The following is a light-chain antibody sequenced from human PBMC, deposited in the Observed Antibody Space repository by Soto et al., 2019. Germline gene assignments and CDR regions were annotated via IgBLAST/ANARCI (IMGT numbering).Light chain of an antibody. CDR3: NAQADNGKHV. CDR1: SNDVGHSSF. CDR2: EVS. V-gene: IGLV2-8*01. Sequence: QSVLTQPPSASGSPGQSVTISCTGNSNDVGHSSFISWYQQHPGKGPKLISYEVSKPPSGVPDRFSGSKSGNTASLSVSGLQDEDEADYFCNAQADNGKHVFGTGTKLTVL. J-gene: IGLJ1*01.